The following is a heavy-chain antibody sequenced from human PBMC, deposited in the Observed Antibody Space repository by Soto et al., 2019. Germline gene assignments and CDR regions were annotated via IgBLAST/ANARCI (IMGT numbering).Heavy chain of an antibody. CDR3: ARDGGGIVYGMDV. J-gene: IGHJ6*02. CDR1: ATTFSNYA. V-gene: IGHV1-69*10. Sequence: SVKVSCKASATTFSNYAISWVRQAPGQGLEWMGGSIPILGRTHYAQKFQGRVTITADKSTSTAYMELSSLRSEDTAVYYCARDGGGIVYGMDVWGQGTTVTVSS. D-gene: IGHD3-22*01. CDR2: SIPILGRT.